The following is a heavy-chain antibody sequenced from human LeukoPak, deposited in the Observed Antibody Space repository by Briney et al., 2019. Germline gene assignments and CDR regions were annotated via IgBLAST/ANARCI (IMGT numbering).Heavy chain of an antibody. J-gene: IGHJ4*02. D-gene: IGHD1-26*01. CDR1: GYTLSELS. Sequence: ASVKVSCKVFGYTLSELSIHWVRQAPGKGLEWMGSFDPEDAETAHAQKFQGRVTMTEDTSTDTAYMELSSLRSEDTAVYYCATGLVGATDFDYWGQGTLVTVSS. CDR3: ATGLVGATDFDY. CDR2: FDPEDAET. V-gene: IGHV1-24*01.